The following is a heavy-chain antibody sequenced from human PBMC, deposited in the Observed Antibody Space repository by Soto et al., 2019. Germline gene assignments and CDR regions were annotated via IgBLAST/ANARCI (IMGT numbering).Heavy chain of an antibody. D-gene: IGHD6-19*01. CDR3: AHRPSGWYLFDY. Sequence: QITLKESGPTLVRPTQTLTLTCTFSGFSLSTSGLGVGWNRQPPGKALEWLALIYWNDDKRYSPSLKARLTITKDTSKNQVVLTMTNMDPVDTATYYCAHRPSGWYLFDYWGQGTLVTVSS. V-gene: IGHV2-5*01. J-gene: IGHJ4*02. CDR1: GFSLSTSGLG. CDR2: IYWNDDK.